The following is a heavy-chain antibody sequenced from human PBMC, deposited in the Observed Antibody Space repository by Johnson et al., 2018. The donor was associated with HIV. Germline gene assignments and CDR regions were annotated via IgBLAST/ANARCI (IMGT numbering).Heavy chain of an antibody. Sequence: VQLVESGGGLVKPGGSLRLSCAASGFTFSSYAMHWVRQAPGKGLEWVAVISYDGSNKYHAGSVKGRFSISRDNSKNTLYLQMNSLRAEDTAVYYCNQDAFDIWGQGTMVTVSS. CDR1: GFTFSSYA. D-gene: IGHD1-14*01. V-gene: IGHV3-30-3*01. CDR2: ISYDGSNK. CDR3: NQDAFDI. J-gene: IGHJ3*02.